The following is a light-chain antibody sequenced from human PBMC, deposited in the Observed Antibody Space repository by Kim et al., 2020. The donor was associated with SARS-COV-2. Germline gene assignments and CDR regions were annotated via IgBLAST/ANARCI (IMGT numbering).Light chain of an antibody. CDR1: QSISITY. CDR2: GTF. CDR3: QQYGGSPPYT. J-gene: IGKJ2*01. Sequence: SPGELASLYFRASQSISITYLVLYQQKPGQAPRLLIYGTFSRAPGIPDRFIGSGSGTDFTLTISRLEPEDFAVYYCQQYGGSPPYTFGQGTKLEIK. V-gene: IGKV3-20*01.